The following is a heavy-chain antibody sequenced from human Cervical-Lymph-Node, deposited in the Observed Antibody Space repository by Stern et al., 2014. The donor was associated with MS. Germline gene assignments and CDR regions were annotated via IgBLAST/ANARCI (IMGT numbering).Heavy chain of an antibody. Sequence: VQLVQSGTDVKKPGASAKVSCEASGYTFSDYYIHWVRQAPGQGLEWMGWINPATGATTYAKNFQGRVTMTRDTSISTAYMILSRLSSDDTAVYFCARDLADYRYYFDSWGPGTLVIVSS. D-gene: IGHD4-11*01. CDR1: GYTFSDYY. CDR3: ARDLADYRYYFDS. J-gene: IGHJ4*02. V-gene: IGHV1-2*02. CDR2: INPATGAT.